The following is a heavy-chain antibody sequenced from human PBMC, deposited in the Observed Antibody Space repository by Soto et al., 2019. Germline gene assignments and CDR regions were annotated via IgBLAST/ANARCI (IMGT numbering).Heavy chain of an antibody. CDR2: SYPGDSDT. V-gene: IGHV5-51*01. D-gene: IGHD3-3*01. J-gene: IGHJ3*02. CDR1: GYSFTSYW. Sequence: EVQLVQSGAEVKKPGESLKISCKGSGYSFTSYWIGWVRQMPGKGLEWMGISYPGDSDTRYSPSFQGQVTISADKSISTDYLQWSSLKASDTAMYYCARQFGYYDFCSGYFHAFDIWGQGTMVTVSS. CDR3: ARQFGYYDFCSGYFHAFDI.